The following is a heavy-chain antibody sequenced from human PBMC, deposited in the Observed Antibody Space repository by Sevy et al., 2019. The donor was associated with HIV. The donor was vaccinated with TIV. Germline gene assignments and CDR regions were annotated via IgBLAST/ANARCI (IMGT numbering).Heavy chain of an antibody. V-gene: IGHV3-48*01. CDR1: GFTFSSYS. D-gene: IGHD3-22*01. CDR3: ARAPRSYYYDSTGSCMDY. J-gene: IGHJ4*02. Sequence: GGSLRLSCAASGFTFSSYSMNWVRQAPGKGLEWVSYISSSSSTIYYADSVKRRFTISRDNAKNSLYLQMNSLRAEDTAVYYCARAPRSYYYDSTGSCMDYWGQGTLVTVSS. CDR2: ISSSSSTI.